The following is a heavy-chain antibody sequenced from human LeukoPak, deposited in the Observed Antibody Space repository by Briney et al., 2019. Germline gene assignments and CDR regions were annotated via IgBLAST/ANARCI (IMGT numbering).Heavy chain of an antibody. Sequence: GGSLRLSCAASGFTFSSYEMNWVRQAPGKGLEWVSYISSNGSPIFYADSVKGRFTISRDNAKNSLSLLMNSLRAEDTAVYYCARDSGSGILDWGQGTLVTVSS. CDR3: ARDSGSGILD. V-gene: IGHV3-48*03. J-gene: IGHJ4*02. CDR1: GFTFSSYE. D-gene: IGHD3-10*01. CDR2: ISSNGSPI.